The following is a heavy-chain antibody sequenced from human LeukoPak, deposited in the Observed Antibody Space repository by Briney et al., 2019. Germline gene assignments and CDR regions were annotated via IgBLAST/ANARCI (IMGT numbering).Heavy chain of an antibody. V-gene: IGHV3-21*01. CDR1: GFIFSNYN. CDR3: ARPYWGYYFDN. Sequence: GGSLRLSCAASGFIFSNYNMNWLRQAPGKGLEWVATIGTGGGYIYYADSVKGRFTISRDNAKSSLYLQMSSLRAEDTAVYYCARPYWGYYFDNWGQGTLVTVSS. D-gene: IGHD7-27*01. CDR2: IGTGGGYI. J-gene: IGHJ4*02.